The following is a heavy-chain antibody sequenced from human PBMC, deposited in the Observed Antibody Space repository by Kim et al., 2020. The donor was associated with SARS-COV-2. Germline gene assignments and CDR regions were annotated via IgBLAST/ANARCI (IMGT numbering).Heavy chain of an antibody. V-gene: IGHV4-39*01. Sequence: SETLSLTCTVSGGSISSSSYYWGWIRQPPGKGLEWIGSIYYSGSTYYNPSLKSRVTISVDTSKNQFSLKLSSVTAADTAVYYCARRTHCSSTSCLNWFDPWGQGTLVTVSS. CDR2: IYYSGST. J-gene: IGHJ5*02. D-gene: IGHD2-2*01. CDR1: GGSISSSSYY. CDR3: ARRTHCSSTSCLNWFDP.